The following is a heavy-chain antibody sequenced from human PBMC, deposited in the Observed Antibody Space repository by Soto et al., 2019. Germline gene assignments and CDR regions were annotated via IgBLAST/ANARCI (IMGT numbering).Heavy chain of an antibody. J-gene: IGHJ3*02. Sequence: EVQLVESGGGLVQPGGSLRLSCAASGFSLINHNMHWVRRTAGAGLEWVSVSTSSDDTFYFGSVKGRFTVSRDNAGNSLYLQMRDLRVEDTAVYYCARDGMSGSPFGFDIWGQGTLVTVSS. CDR3: ARDGMSGSPFGFDI. CDR2: STSSDDT. D-gene: IGHD2-15*01. V-gene: IGHV3-13*01. CDR1: GFSLINHN.